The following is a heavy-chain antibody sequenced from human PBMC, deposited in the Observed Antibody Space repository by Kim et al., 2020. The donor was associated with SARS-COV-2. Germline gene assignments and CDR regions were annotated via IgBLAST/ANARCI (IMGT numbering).Heavy chain of an antibody. Sequence: VKGRFTISRDNSKNTLYLQMNSLRAEDTAVYYCARERAGIRYWNYDYFDYWGQGTLVTVSS. V-gene: IGHV3-30*01. CDR3: ARERAGIRYWNYDYFDY. D-gene: IGHD1-7*01. J-gene: IGHJ4*02.